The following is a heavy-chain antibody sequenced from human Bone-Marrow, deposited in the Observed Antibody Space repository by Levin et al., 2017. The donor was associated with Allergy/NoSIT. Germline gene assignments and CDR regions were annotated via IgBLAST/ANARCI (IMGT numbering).Heavy chain of an antibody. CDR3: AADYLGGLDY. Sequence: SVKVSCKASGFTFRSAAIHWVRQARGQGLEWMGWIAVGSGNTKYAQRFQERVTLSRDMSTSTSYMEVSTLSSEDTAVYYCAADYLGGLDYWGQGALVTVSS. J-gene: IGHJ4*02. D-gene: IGHD3-16*01. CDR1: GFTFRSAA. V-gene: IGHV1-58*02. CDR2: IAVGSGNT.